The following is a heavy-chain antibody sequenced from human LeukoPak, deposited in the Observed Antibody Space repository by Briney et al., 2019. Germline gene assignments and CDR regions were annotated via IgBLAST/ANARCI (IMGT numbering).Heavy chain of an antibody. Sequence: GGSLRLSCAASGFTFSSYGMLWVRQAPGKGLEWVAVISYDGSNKYYADSVKGRFTISRDNSENTLYLQMNSLRAEDTAVYYCAKDLEGYYDSSGYPQALDYWGQGTLVTVSS. CDR3: AKDLEGYYDSSGYPQALDY. CDR1: GFTFSSYG. D-gene: IGHD3-22*01. CDR2: ISYDGSNK. J-gene: IGHJ4*02. V-gene: IGHV3-30*18.